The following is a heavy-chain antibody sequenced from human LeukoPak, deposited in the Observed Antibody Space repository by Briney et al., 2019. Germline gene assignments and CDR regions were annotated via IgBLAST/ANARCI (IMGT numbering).Heavy chain of an antibody. CDR3: ARGGGSGSREFDY. J-gene: IGHJ4*02. CDR2: IYYSGST. V-gene: IGHV4-31*03. Sequence: SETLSLTCTVSGGSISSGGYYLSWIRQHPGKGLEWIGYIYYSGSTYYNPSLKNRVTISVDTSKNQFSLKLSSVTAADTAVYYCARGGGSGSREFDYWGQGTLVTVSS. D-gene: IGHD1-26*01. CDR1: GGSISSGGYY.